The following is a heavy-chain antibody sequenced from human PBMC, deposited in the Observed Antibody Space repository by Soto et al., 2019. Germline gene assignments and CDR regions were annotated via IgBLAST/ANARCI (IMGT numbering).Heavy chain of an antibody. J-gene: IGHJ4*02. Sequence: TSEALSLTCTVSGCSLSQSTYYLGCIRQPPGKGLEWIGSIYYSGSTYYNPSLKSRVTISVDTSKNQFSLKLSSVTAADTAVYYCARGFPTVVTDDYWGQGTLVTVS. V-gene: IGHV4-39*01. D-gene: IGHD4-17*01. CDR3: ARGFPTVVTDDY. CDR2: IYYSGST. CDR1: GCSLSQSTYY.